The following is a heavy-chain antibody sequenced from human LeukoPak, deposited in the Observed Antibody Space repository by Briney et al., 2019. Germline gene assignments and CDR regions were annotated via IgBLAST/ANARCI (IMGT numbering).Heavy chain of an antibody. J-gene: IGHJ4*02. CDR3: ARDRAYYYDSSGYYYFDH. V-gene: IGHV3-48*02. D-gene: IGHD3-22*01. CDR1: GFTFSSYS. CDR2: ISFSGSPT. Sequence: GGSLRLSCAASGFTFSSYSMNWVRQAPGKGLEWVSYISFSGSPTQYADSVKGRFTISRDNAKNSLYLQMNSLRDEDTAVYYCARDRAYYYDSSGYYYFDHWGQGTLVTVSS.